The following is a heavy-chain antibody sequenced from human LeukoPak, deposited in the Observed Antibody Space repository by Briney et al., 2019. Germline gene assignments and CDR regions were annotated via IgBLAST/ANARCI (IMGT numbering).Heavy chain of an antibody. CDR2: IYYSGST. J-gene: IGHJ4*02. D-gene: IGHD6-19*01. Sequence: PSETLSLTCTVSGGSISSYYWSWIRQPPGKGLKWIGYIYYSGSTNYNPSLKSRVTISVDTSKNQFSLKLSSVTAADTAVYYCARAVAARRYFDYWGQGTLVTVSS. V-gene: IGHV4-59*01. CDR3: ARAVAARRYFDY. CDR1: GGSISSYY.